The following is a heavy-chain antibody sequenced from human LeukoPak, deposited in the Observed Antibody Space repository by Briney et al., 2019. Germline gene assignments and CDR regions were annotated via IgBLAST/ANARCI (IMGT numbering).Heavy chain of an antibody. J-gene: IGHJ4*02. Sequence: SETLSLTCTVSGGSISSYYWSWIRRPPGKGLEWIGYIYYSGSTNYNPSLKSRVTISVDTSKNQFSLKLSSVTAADTAVYYCARGNGYTPLDYWGQGTLVTVSS. CDR3: ARGNGYTPLDY. CDR2: IYYSGST. V-gene: IGHV4-59*01. D-gene: IGHD5-24*01. CDR1: GGSISSYY.